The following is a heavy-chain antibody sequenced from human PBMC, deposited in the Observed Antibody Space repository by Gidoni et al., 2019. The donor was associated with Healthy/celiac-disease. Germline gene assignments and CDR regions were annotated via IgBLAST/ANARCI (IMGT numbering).Heavy chain of an antibody. CDR2: INTNTGNP. D-gene: IGHD6-13*01. CDR1: GYTFTSYA. Sequence: QVQLVQSGSELKKPGASVKVSCKASGYTFTSYAMNWVRQAPGQGLEWMGWINTNTGNPTYAQGFTGRFVFSLDTSVSTAYLQISSLKAEDTAVYYCARASYSSSWYGGLRSSYYLDYWGQGTLVTVSS. CDR3: ARASYSSSWYGGLRSSYYLDY. V-gene: IGHV7-4-1*02. J-gene: IGHJ4*02.